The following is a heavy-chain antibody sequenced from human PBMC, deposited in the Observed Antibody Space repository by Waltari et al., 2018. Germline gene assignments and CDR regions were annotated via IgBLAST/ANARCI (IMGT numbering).Heavy chain of an antibody. D-gene: IGHD3-22*01. CDR1: GFTFSRYS. V-gene: IGHV3-21*01. CDR2: ISSSSYI. CDR3: ARDYYDSSGYSDY. J-gene: IGHJ4*02. Sequence: EVQLVESGGGLVKPGGSLRLSCAASGFTFSRYSMHWVRPAPGKGLEWVSSISSSSYIYYADSVKGRFTISRDNAKNSLYLQMNSLRAEDTAVYYCARDYYDSSGYSDYWGQGTLVTVSS.